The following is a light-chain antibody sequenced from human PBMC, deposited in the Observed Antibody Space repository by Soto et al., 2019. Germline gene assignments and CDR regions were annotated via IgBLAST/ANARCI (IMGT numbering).Light chain of an antibody. CDR1: QSVSSY. J-gene: IGKJ4*01. Sequence: EIVLTQSPATLSLSPGERATLSCRASQSVSSYLAWYQQKPGQAPRLLIYDASNRATGIPARFSGSGSGTDFTLTISSLDPEDFAVYYCQQRSNLLTFGGGTKVDIK. CDR3: QQRSNLLT. V-gene: IGKV3-11*01. CDR2: DAS.